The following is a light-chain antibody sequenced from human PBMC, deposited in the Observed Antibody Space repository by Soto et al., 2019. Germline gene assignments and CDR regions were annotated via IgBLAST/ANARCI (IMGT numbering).Light chain of an antibody. CDR1: QRVLYSSNNKNY. V-gene: IGKV4-1*01. Sequence: DIVMTQSPDSLAVSLVERATINCKSSQRVLYSSNNKNYLAWYQQKPGQPPKLLIYWASTRESGVPDRFSGSGSGTDFTLTISSLQAEDVAVYYCQQYYSTLWTFGQGTKVEIK. J-gene: IGKJ1*01. CDR2: WAS. CDR3: QQYYSTLWT.